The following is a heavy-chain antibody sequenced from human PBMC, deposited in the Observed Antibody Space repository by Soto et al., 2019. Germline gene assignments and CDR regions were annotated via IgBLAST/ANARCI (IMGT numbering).Heavy chain of an antibody. D-gene: IGHD2-15*01. CDR2: IYYSGST. J-gene: IGHJ3*02. CDR3: ARVSCSGGSCYSLHAFDI. CDR1: GGSISSGGYY. V-gene: IGHV4-31*03. Sequence: QVQLQESGPGLVKPSQTLSLTCTVSGGSISSGGYYWSWIRQHPGKGLEWIGYIYYSGSTYYNPSLKSRVTIAVDTSKNQFSLKLSSVTAADTAVYYCARVSCSGGSCYSLHAFDIWGQGTMVTVSS.